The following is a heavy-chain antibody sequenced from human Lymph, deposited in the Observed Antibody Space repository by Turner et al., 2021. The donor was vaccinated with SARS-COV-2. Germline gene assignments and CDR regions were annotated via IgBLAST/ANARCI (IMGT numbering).Heavy chain of an antibody. Sequence: EVQLVASGGGVVLPGVSLRLCCAASGITVSRYYMSWVRQAPGKGLEWVSVICGGGSSYYADSVKGRFTISRHNSKNTLYLQMNSLRAEDTAVYYCARDLDTAGGMDVWGQGTTVTVSS. V-gene: IGHV3-53*04. J-gene: IGHJ6*02. CDR2: ICGGGSS. D-gene: IGHD5-18*01. CDR1: GITVSRYY. CDR3: ARDLDTAGGMDV.